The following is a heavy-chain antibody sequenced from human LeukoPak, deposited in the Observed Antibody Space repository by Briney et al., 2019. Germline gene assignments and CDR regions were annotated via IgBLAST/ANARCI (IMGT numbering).Heavy chain of an antibody. Sequence: PQASVKVSCKASGYTFTNNFMHWVRQAPGQGLEWIGIINPSGDNTWYAQKFQGRVTMTRDMSTSTVYMELSSLRSEDTAVYYCARGSSYYDIFDPWGQGTLVTVSS. CDR1: GYTFTNNF. J-gene: IGHJ5*02. V-gene: IGHV1-46*01. CDR2: INPSGDNT. D-gene: IGHD3-9*01. CDR3: ARGSSYYDIFDP.